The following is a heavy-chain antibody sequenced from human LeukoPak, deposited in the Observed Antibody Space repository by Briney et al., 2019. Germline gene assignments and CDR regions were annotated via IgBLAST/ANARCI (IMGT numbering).Heavy chain of an antibody. V-gene: IGHV3-23*01. CDR2: ISGSGSST. CDR3: AKESPHPPDY. Sequence: GGSLRLSCAASGFTFSSYAMSWVRQAPGKGLEWVSSISGSGSSTYYADSVKGRFAISRDNPKNTLYLQMNSLRAEDTAVYYCAKESPHPPDYWGQGTLVTVSS. CDR1: GFTFSSYA. J-gene: IGHJ4*02.